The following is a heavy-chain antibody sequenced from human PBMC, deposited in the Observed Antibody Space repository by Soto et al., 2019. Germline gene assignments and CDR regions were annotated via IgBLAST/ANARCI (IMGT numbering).Heavy chain of an antibody. V-gene: IGHV1-3*05. CDR1: GYTFTSYA. CDR3: ARSSSYYFIDDY. Sequence: QVQLVQSGAEEKKPGASVKVSCKASGYTFTSYAMHWVRQAPGRRLEWMGWINAGNGNTKYSQEFQGRVTITRDTSASTAYMELNSLRSEDTAVYYCARSSSYYFIDDYWGQGTLVTVSS. J-gene: IGHJ4*02. D-gene: IGHD3-22*01. CDR2: INAGNGNT.